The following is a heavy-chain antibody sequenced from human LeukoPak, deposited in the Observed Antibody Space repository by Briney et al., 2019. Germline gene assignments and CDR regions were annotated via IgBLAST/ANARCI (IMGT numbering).Heavy chain of an antibody. CDR3: AGVLLWFGEDAFDI. V-gene: IGHV3-53*01. J-gene: IGHJ3*02. D-gene: IGHD3-10*01. CDR1: GFTVSSNY. CDR2: IYSGDNT. Sequence: GGSLRLSCAASGFTVSSNYMSWVRQAPGKGLEWVSVIYSGDNTYYADAVQGRFTVSRDGSKNTLYLQMNSLRAEDTAVYYCAGVLLWFGEDAFDIWGQGTMVTVSS.